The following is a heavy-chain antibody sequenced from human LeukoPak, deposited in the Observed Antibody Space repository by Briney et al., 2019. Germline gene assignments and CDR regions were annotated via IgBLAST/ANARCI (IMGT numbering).Heavy chain of an antibody. CDR2: IWFDGSKK. CDR1: GFTFSSYG. D-gene: IGHD1-26*01. J-gene: IGHJ4*02. Sequence: GGSLRLSCAVSGFTFSSYGMHWVRQAPGKGLEWLAVIWFDGSKKYYADSVKGRFTISRDNSKNTLSLQMNSLRAEDTAVYYCARESWGSYFDFGFWGQGTLVTVSS. V-gene: IGHV3-33*01. CDR3: ARESWGSYFDFGF.